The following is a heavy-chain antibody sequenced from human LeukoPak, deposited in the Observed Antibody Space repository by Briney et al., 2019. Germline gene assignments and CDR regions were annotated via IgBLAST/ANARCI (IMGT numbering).Heavy chain of an antibody. J-gene: IGHJ3*02. CDR2: ISSSSSTI. CDR1: GFTFSSYS. V-gene: IGHV3-48*01. Sequence: GGSLRLSCAASGFTFSSYSMNWVRQAPGKGLEWVSYISSSSSTIYHADSVKGRFTISRDNAKNSLYLRMNSLRAEDTAVYYCARDNTWAFDIWGQGTMVTVSS. CDR3: ARDNTWAFDI.